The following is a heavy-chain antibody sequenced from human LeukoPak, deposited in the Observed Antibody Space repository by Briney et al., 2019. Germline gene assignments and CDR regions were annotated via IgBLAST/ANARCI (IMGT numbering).Heavy chain of an antibody. CDR2: VFHTGST. J-gene: IGHJ4*02. V-gene: IGHV4-4*02. CDR3: TAKGGYSFAT. CDR1: GGSISNNNW. Sequence: SETLSLTCTVSGGSISNNNWWSWVRQPPGKGLEWIGEVFHTGSTNHNPSLKSRVTISVDKSKNQFSLNLNSVTAADTAVYFFTAKGGYSFATGGQGPL. D-gene: IGHD5-18*01.